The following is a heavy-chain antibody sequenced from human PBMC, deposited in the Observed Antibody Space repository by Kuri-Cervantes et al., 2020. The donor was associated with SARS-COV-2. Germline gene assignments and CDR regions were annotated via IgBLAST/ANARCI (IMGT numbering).Heavy chain of an antibody. J-gene: IGHJ3*02. V-gene: IGHV3-64*04. CDR1: GFTFSSYA. CDR2: ISSNGGST. CDR3: ARDKNFWSGSPDAFDI. D-gene: IGHD3-3*01. Sequence: GESLKISCSASGFTFSSYAMHWVRQAPGKGLEYVSAISSNGGSTYYADSVKGRFTISRDNSKNTLYLQMNSLRAEDTAVYYCARDKNFWSGSPDAFDIWGRGTMVTFSS.